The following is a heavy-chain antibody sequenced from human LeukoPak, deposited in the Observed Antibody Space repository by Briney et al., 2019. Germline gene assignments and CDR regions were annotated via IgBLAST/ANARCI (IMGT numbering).Heavy chain of an antibody. V-gene: IGHV3-23*01. CDR1: GFTFSSYA. CDR2: ISGSGGST. J-gene: IGHJ4*02. CDR3: AKDPSSGYYPTSWYFDY. Sequence: GGSLRLSCAASGFTFSSYAMSWVRQAPGKGLEWVSAISGSGGSTYYADPVKGRFTISRDNSKNTLYLQMNSLRAEDTAVYYCAKDPSSGYYPTSWYFDYWGQGTLVTVSS. D-gene: IGHD3-22*01.